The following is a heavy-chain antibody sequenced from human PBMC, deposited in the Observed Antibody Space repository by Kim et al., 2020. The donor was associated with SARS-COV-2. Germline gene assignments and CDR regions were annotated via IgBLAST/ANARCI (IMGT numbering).Heavy chain of an antibody. CDR3: ARVPWRYYDSSGYRPSDYYYGMDV. CDR1: GYTFTSYG. J-gene: IGHJ6*02. CDR2: ISAYNGNT. Sequence: ASVKVSCKASGYTFTSYGISWVRQAPGQGLEWMGWISAYNGNTNYAQKLQGRVTMTTDTSTSTAYMELRSLRSDDTAVYYCARVPWRYYDSSGYRPSDYYYGMDVWGQGTTVTVSS. V-gene: IGHV1-18*01. D-gene: IGHD3-22*01.